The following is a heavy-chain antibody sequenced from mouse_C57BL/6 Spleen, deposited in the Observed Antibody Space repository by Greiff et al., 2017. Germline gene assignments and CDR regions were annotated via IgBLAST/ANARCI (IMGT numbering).Heavy chain of an antibody. Sequence: VKLMESGAELVRPGASVKLSCKASGYTFTDYYLNWVKQRPGQGLEWIARISPGSVNTYYNEKFKGKAPLTAEKSSSTAYMQLSSLTSEDSAVYFCARGGDDTWFAYWGQGTLVTVSA. CDR1: GYTFTDYY. CDR2: ISPGSVNT. CDR3: ARGGDDTWFAY. J-gene: IGHJ3*01. D-gene: IGHD2-3*01. V-gene: IGHV1-76*01.